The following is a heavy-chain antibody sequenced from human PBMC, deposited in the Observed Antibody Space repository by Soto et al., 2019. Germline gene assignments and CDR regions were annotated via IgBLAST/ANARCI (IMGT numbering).Heavy chain of an antibody. V-gene: IGHV1-18*01. CDR2: ISPYDDST. Sequence: QVQLVQSAGEMKKPGASVQVSCKASGYTFIRYGITWVRQAPGQGFEWMGWISPYDDSTIYAQKLQGRVTMTADTSTRIVNLTVKSLKSDDTAVYYCARGGYYDNNWLKLRHYGLDVWGQGTSVTVSS. J-gene: IGHJ6*02. CDR1: GYTFIRYG. CDR3: ARGGYYDNNWLKLRHYGLDV. D-gene: IGHD3-16*01.